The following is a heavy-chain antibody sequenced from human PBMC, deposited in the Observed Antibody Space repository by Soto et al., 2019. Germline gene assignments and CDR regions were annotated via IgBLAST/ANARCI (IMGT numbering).Heavy chain of an antibody. CDR1: GGSFSNYY. CDR2: IFYSGIT. V-gene: IGHV4-59*01. D-gene: IGHD6-13*01. CDR3: ARDRSGQQLVKGYGWFDP. J-gene: IGHJ5*02. Sequence: QVQLQESGPGLVKPSETLSLTCTVSGGSFSNYYWSWIRQTPGKGLEWIGNIFYSGITNYNPSFKSRVTISIDTSKNQFSLQLSSVTAADTAVYYCARDRSGQQLVKGYGWFDPWGQGIQVIGSS.